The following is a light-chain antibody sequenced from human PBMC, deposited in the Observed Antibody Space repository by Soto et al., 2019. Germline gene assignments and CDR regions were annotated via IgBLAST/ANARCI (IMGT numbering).Light chain of an antibody. CDR3: QQYDTSPII. CDR1: QSVSSSY. J-gene: IGKJ5*01. Sequence: EIVLTQSPGTLSSSPGEGASLSCRASQSVSSSYLAWYQQKPGQAPRLLIHGASIRAAGIPDRFTGSGSGTDFTLTISRLEPEDFAVYYCQQYDTSPIIFGQGTRLEIK. V-gene: IGKV3-20*01. CDR2: GAS.